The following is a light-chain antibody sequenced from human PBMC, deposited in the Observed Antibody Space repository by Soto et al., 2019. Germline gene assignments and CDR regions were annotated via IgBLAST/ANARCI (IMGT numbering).Light chain of an antibody. J-gene: IGKJ5*01. CDR1: QSISIY. Sequence: DIQMSQSPFHLSASVGDRVTITCRASQSISIYLNSYHLQQRKAPNRLLYGASYIKSGVPTSFSGSGSATTFSPTTSSLQQAEDAIYYCQQTYTTPQITFGQGTRVEIK. CDR3: QQTYTTPQIT. V-gene: IGKV1-39*01. CDR2: GAS.